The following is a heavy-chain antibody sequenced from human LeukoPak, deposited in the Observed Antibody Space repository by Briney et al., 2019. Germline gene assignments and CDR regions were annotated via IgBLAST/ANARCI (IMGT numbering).Heavy chain of an antibody. CDR2: IEPAGSAT. CDR3: GRFGYVSAVDP. CDR1: GFAFSSYW. J-gene: IGHJ5*02. D-gene: IGHD2-15*01. V-gene: IGHV3-7*01. Sequence: PGGSLRLSCGASGFAFSSYWMTRLRQAPGKGLEFVANIEPAGSATYYADSVKGRFTISRDNTKNLLYLQMNSLTAEDSAVYHCGRFGYVSAVDPWGQGALVTVSS.